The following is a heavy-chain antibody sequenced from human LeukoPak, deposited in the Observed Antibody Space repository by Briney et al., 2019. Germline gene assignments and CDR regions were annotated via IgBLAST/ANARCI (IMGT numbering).Heavy chain of an antibody. CDR3: VRNDGDNAFDI. D-gene: IGHD4-17*01. V-gene: IGHV3-48*01. J-gene: IGHJ3*02. Sequence: GGSLRLACAASRFTFSTYSMNWVRQAPGRGLEWVSYSSDTGTDIYYRDSVKGRFTISRDNAKNSLFLHMTNLRAEDMAVYYCVRNDGDNAFDIWGQGTMVTVSS. CDR1: RFTFSTYS. CDR2: SSDTGTDI.